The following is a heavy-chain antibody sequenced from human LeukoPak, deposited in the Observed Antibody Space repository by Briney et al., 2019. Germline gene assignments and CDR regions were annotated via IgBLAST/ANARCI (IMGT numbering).Heavy chain of an antibody. CDR1: GFSFSSNV. D-gene: IGHD2-21*01. CDR3: AKVGIGYCYPFDY. Sequence: GGSLRLSCAASGFSFSSNVMHWVRQAPGKGLEWVAQISHDGNDKYYADSVKSRFTISRDNSKNTLFLQLDSLRAEDTAVYFCAKVGIGYCYPFDYWGQGTLVTVSS. V-gene: IGHV3-30*18. J-gene: IGHJ4*02. CDR2: ISHDGNDK.